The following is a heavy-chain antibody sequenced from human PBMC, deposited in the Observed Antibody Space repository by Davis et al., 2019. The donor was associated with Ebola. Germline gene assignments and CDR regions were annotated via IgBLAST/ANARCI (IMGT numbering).Heavy chain of an antibody. D-gene: IGHD1-7*01. V-gene: IGHV4-39*01. CDR2: VFSTGNS. CDR1: GASVSSTSS. Sequence: ESLKISCTVFGASVSSTSSWGWVRQPPGKGLEWIVGVFSTGNSYYNPSLKSRVTISLETSTSQFSLRLSSVTAADTAVYYCAGLSPLGTTIDYCGQGTLVIVSS. J-gene: IGHJ4*02. CDR3: AGLSPLGTTIDY.